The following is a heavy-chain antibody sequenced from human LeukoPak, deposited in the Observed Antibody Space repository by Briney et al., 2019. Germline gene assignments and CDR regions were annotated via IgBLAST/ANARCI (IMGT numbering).Heavy chain of an antibody. CDR2: ISYDGSNK. J-gene: IGHJ4*02. CDR1: GFTFSSYG. V-gene: IGHV3-30*18. D-gene: IGHD3-9*01. CDR3: AKESHVLRYFDWSIDY. Sequence: PGGSLRLSCAASGFTFSSYGMHWVRQAPGKGLEWVAVISYDGSNKYYADSVKGRFTISRDNSKNTLYLQMNSLRAEDTAVYYCAKESHVLRYFDWSIDYWGQGTLVTVSP.